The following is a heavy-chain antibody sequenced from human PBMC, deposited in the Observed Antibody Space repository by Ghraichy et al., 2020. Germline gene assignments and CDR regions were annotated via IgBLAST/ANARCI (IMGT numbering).Heavy chain of an antibody. V-gene: IGHV4-39*01. CDR2: IYYSGST. J-gene: IGHJ6*02. D-gene: IGHD6-25*01. CDR1: GGSISSSSYY. CDR3: ASSSDSLYYGMDV. Sequence: SETLSLTCTVSGGSISSSSYYWGWIRQPPGKGLEWIGSIYYSGSTYYNPSLKSRVTISVDTSKNQFSLKLSSVTAADTAVYYCASSSDSLYYGMDVWGQGTTVTVSS.